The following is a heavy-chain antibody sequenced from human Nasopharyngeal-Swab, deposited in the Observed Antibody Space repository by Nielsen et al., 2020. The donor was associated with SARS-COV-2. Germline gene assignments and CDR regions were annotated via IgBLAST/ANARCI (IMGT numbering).Heavy chain of an antibody. CDR2: IWYDGSNK. V-gene: IGHV3-33*01. J-gene: IGHJ5*02. CDR3: ARDLPPVGCSGGSCYSP. CDR1: GFTFSSYG. Sequence: GASLKISCAASGFTFSSYGMHWVRQAPGKGLEWVAVIWYDGSNKYYADSVKGRFTISRDNSKNTLYLQMNSLRAEDTAVYYCARDLPPVGCSGGSCYSPWGQGTLVTVSS. D-gene: IGHD2-15*01.